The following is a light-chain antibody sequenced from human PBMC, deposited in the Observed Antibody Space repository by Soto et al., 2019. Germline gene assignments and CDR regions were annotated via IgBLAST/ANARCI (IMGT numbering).Light chain of an antibody. Sequence: EIVMTQSPATLSVSPGETATLSCRASQDISTNLAWYQQKPGQAPRLLIYGASTRATGIPARFSGSGSGTEFTLTISSLQSEDFAVYYCQQYDNWLRTFGQGTKVEIK. V-gene: IGKV3-15*01. CDR1: QDISTN. CDR2: GAS. CDR3: QQYDNWLRT. J-gene: IGKJ1*01.